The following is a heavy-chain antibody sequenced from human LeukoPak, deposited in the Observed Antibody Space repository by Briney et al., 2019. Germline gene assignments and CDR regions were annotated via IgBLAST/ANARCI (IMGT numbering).Heavy chain of an antibody. D-gene: IGHD2/OR15-2a*01. V-gene: IGHV3-21*01. CDR1: GFIFSSYS. J-gene: IGHJ6*03. Sequence: PGGSLRLSCAASGFIFSSYSMNWVRQAPGKGLEWVSSIYYGDSVNGRFTISRDDAKNSLFLQMNSLRAEDTATYYCARGEFGDYYYFYMDVWGKGTTVTVSS. CDR3: ARGEFGDYYYFYMDV. CDR2: I.